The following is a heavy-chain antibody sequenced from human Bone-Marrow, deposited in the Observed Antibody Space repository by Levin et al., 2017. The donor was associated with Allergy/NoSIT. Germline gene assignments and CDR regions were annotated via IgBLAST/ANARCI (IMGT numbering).Heavy chain of an antibody. J-gene: IGHJ4*02. CDR3: ATAAFCRGGSCPY. Sequence: PGESLKISCKASGYTFRQYAMNWVRQVPGRGLEWLGWITADTGEPTYVQDFGGRFVLSSDFSVDTSYLEIRSLTTDDTAVYFCATAAFCRGGSCPYWGQGTLVTVSS. V-gene: IGHV7-4-1*02. CDR1: GYTFRQYA. CDR2: ITADTGEP. D-gene: IGHD2-15*01.